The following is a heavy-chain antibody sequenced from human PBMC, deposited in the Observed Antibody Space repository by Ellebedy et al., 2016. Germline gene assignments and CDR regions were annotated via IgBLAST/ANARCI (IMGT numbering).Heavy chain of an antibody. J-gene: IGHJ4*02. CDR1: GFTFSISG. CDR3: TRDGSEWSRDY. V-gene: IGHV3-21*06. Sequence: GGSLRPSXAASGFTFSISGMTWVRQAPGKGLEWVATIVSSGREAYYADPLKGRFTISRDNAMNSVYLQLNSLSVEDTAVYYCTRDGSEWSRDYWGQGTLVTVSS. CDR2: IVSSGREA. D-gene: IGHD3-3*01.